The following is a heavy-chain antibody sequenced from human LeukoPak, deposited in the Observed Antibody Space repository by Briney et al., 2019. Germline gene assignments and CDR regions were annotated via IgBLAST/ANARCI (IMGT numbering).Heavy chain of an antibody. J-gene: IGHJ4*02. V-gene: IGHV3-66*01. CDR3: ARERGGYYEKNGYSDY. D-gene: IGHD3-16*01. Sequence: AGGSLRLSCAASGFTFSNAWMSWVRQAPGKGLEWVSVIYSGGATYYADSVKGRFTISRDNSKNTLYLQMNRLRAEDTAVYYCARERGGYYEKNGYSDYWGQGTLVTVSS. CDR2: IYSGGAT. CDR1: GFTFSNAW.